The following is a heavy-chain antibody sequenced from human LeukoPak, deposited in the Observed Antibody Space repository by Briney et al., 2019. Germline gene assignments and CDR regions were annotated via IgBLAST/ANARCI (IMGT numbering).Heavy chain of an antibody. CDR1: GYTFTSYD. CDR2: MNPNSGNT. V-gene: IGHV1-8*01. D-gene: IGHD3-3*01. Sequence: GASVKVSCKASGYTFTSYDINWVRQATGQGLEWMGWMNPNSGNTGYAQKFQGRVTMTRNTSISTAYMELSSLRSEDTAVYYCARVTLRFLEESGYYGMDVWGQGTTVTVSS. J-gene: IGHJ6*02. CDR3: ARVTLRFLEESGYYGMDV.